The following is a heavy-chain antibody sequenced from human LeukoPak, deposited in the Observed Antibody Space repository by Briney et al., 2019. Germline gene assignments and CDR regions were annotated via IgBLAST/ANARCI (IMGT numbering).Heavy chain of an antibody. CDR2: IYPGDSDT. V-gene: IGHV5-51*01. D-gene: IGHD6-6*01. CDR1: GYIFTTYW. CDR3: ARRLYSSSSLYAFDI. Sequence: GESLKISCRGSGYIFTTYWIGWVRQMPGKGLEWMGIIYPGDSDTRYGPSFQGQVTISADKSISTAYLQWNSLKASDTAMYYCARRLYSSSSLYAFDIWGQGTVVTVSS. J-gene: IGHJ3*02.